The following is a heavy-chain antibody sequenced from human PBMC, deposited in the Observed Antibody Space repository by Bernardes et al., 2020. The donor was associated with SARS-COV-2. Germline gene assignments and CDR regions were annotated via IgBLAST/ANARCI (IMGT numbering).Heavy chain of an antibody. V-gene: IGHV3-23*01. CDR3: AKERGDYAGYNWFDS. D-gene: IGHD4-17*01. CDR1: GFTFSNYA. J-gene: IGHJ5*01. CDR2: IYVGAYNT. Sequence: GGSLRLSCAASGFTFSNYAMSWVRQAPGKGLEWVSAIYVGAYNTYYADSVKGRFTISRDNSKNTLYLQMNSLRAEDTALYYCAKERGDYAGYNWFDSWGQGTLVTVSS.